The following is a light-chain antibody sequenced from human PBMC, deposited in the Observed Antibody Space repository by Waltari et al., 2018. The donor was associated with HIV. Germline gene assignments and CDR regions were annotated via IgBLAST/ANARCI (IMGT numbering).Light chain of an antibody. CDR2: GAS. J-gene: IGKJ1*01. CDR1: QNVITN. V-gene: IGKV3-15*01. CDR3: QQYNKWPRT. Sequence: TQSPGTLSVSPGERVTLSCRASQNVITNLAWYQQKPGQAPRLLIYGASTRATGIPPRFSGGGSGTDFTLTIGSLQSEDFTFYYCQQYNKWPRTFGQGTKVEVK.